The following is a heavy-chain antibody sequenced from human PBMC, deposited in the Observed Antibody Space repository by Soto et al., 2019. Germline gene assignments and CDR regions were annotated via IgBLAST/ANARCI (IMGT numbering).Heavy chain of an antibody. CDR3: ARGSVPADY. J-gene: IGHJ4*02. V-gene: IGHV4-4*07. Sequence: QVQLQESGPGLVKPSETLSLTCIVSGGSLNNYYWSWIRQPAGKGLEWIGRIFPTGITNYNPSLKSRVIMSIDTSKNQFSLNLSSLTAADTAVYYCARGSVPADYWGQGTLVTVSS. D-gene: IGHD4-17*01. CDR2: IFPTGIT. CDR1: GGSLNNYY.